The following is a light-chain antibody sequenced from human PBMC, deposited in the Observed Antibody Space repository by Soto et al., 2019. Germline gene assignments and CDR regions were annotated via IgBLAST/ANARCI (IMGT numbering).Light chain of an antibody. CDR2: LNT. Sequence: QSVLTQPPSVSGAPGQRVTISCTGSSSDIGAGNSVHWYQQLPGTAPKLLIYLNTNRPSGVPDRFSGSKSGTSASLAISGLQAEDEADYYGQAYEAYDSTLGGWGVFGGGTLLTVL. J-gene: IGLJ3*02. V-gene: IGLV1-40*01. CDR3: QAYEAYDSTLGGWGV. CDR1: SSDIGAGNS.